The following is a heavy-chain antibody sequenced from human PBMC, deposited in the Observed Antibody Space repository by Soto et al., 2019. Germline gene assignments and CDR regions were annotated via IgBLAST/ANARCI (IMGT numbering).Heavy chain of an antibody. CDR1: GYRFTPFP. CDR2: INVADGNT. Sequence: GASVKVSCKAPGYRFTPFPMHWVRQAPGQGLEWMAWINVADGNTRYSPRFQGRVTVTRDTSASIAYMELSSLTSEDTAVYYCATGAPHYSSGYYPNDYWGQGTLVTVSS. CDR3: ATGAPHYSSGYYPNDY. D-gene: IGHD3-22*01. J-gene: IGHJ4*02. V-gene: IGHV1-3*01.